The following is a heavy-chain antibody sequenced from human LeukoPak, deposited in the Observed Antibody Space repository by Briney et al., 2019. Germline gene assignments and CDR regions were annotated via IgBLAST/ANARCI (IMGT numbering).Heavy chain of an antibody. Sequence: GGSLRLSCTASGFTFGDHAMSWVRQAPGKGLEFVGFIRSKAYRGTTEYAASVKGRFIISRDDSKSIAYLQMNSLKTEDRAMYCCTRGQIQLWIHSGMDVWGQGATV. CDR2: IRSKAYRGTT. D-gene: IGHD5-18*01. V-gene: IGHV3-49*04. CDR1: GFTFGDHA. J-gene: IGHJ6*02. CDR3: TRGQIQLWIHSGMDV.